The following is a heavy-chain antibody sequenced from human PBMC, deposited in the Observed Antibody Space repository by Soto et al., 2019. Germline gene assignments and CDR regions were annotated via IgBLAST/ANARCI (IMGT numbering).Heavy chain of an antibody. V-gene: IGHV3-23*01. J-gene: IGHJ4*02. Sequence: EVQLLASGGGLVQPGGSLRLSCEASGFTFSNYAMNWVRQAPGKGLEWVLGISGGGDNTYYADSVKGRFTISRDNSKNTVFWQMNSLRDEDTAVYYCAKERLARGLDYWGQGTLVTVSS. CDR1: GFTFSNYA. CDR2: ISGGGDNT. CDR3: AKERLARGLDY.